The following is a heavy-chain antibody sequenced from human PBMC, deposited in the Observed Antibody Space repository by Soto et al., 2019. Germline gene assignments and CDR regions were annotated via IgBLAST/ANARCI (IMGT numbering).Heavy chain of an antibody. Sequence: PSETLSLTCTVSGGSISSGDYYWSWIRQPPGKGLEWIGYIYYSGSTYYNPSLKGRVTISVDTSKNQFSLKLSSVTAADTAVFYFARVTVVVAATDYYYGMDVWGKGTTVTVPS. CDR2: IYYSGST. CDR3: ARVTVVVAATDYYYGMDV. CDR1: GGSISSGDYY. V-gene: IGHV4-30-4*01. D-gene: IGHD2-15*01. J-gene: IGHJ6*04.